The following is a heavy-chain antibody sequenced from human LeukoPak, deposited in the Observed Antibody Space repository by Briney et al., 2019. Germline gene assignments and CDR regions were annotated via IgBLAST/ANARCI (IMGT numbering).Heavy chain of an antibody. CDR3: ARVQAAACQRVGAFDI. D-gene: IGHD6-13*01. CDR2: INPNSGGT. Sequence: GASVKVSCKASGYTFTGYYMHWVRQAPGQGLEWMGWINPNSGGTNYAQKFQGRVTMTRDTSISTAYMELSRLRSDDTAVYYCARVQAAACQRVGAFDIWGQGTMVTVSS. J-gene: IGHJ3*02. CDR1: GYTFTGYY. V-gene: IGHV1-2*02.